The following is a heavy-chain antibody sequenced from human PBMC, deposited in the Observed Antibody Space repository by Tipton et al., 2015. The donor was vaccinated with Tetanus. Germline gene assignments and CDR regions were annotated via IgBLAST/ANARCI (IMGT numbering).Heavy chain of an antibody. CDR1: GGSIDRSTWY. CDR2: LYDSGGT. Sequence: TLSLTCAVSGGSIDRSTWYWGWIRHSPGKGLEWIGGLYDSGGTHYNPSLESRVTVSVDTFRTHFPLTLNSVTAADTAIYYCARGSQGLDPWGPGTPVTVSS. V-gene: IGHV4-39*01. J-gene: IGHJ5*02. CDR3: ARGSQGLDP.